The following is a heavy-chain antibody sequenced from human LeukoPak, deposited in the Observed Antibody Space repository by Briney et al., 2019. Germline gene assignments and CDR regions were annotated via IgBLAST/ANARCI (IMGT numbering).Heavy chain of an antibody. V-gene: IGHV1-69*04. Sequence: SSVKVSCKASGGTFSSYAISWVRQAPGQGLEWMGRIIPILGIANYAQKFQGRVTITADKSTSTAYMELSSLRSEDTAVYYCARGGYDILTGYYGIWFDPWGQGTLVTVSS. CDR1: GGTFSSYA. CDR2: IIPILGIA. J-gene: IGHJ5*02. D-gene: IGHD3-9*01. CDR3: ARGGYDILTGYYGIWFDP.